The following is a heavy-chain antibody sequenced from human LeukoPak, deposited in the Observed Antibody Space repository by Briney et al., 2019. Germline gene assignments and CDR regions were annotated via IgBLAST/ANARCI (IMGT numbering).Heavy chain of an antibody. V-gene: IGHV1-46*01. CDR1: GYTFINYY. D-gene: IGHD6-6*01. CDR2: INPSGST. CDR3: ARDVAPRPGPVHYFDY. Sequence: VASVKVSCKASGYTFINYYLHWVRQAPRQGPVWLGIINPSGSTNYAQKFEGRVTMTSDMSTSTVYMELNSLTSEDTAVYYCARDVAPRPGPVHYFDYWGQGTLVTVSS. J-gene: IGHJ4*02.